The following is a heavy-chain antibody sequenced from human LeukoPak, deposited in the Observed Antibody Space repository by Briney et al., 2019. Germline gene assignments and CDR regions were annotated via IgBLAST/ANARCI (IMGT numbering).Heavy chain of an antibody. V-gene: IGHV3-23*01. J-gene: IGHJ4*02. Sequence: GGSLRLSCAASGFTFSTFAMIWVREPPGKGLEWGSSIFPSGGEIHYADSVRGRFTISRDNSKSTLSLQMNSLRAEDTAIYYCATYRQVLLPFESWGQGTLVTVSS. CDR1: GFTFSTFA. D-gene: IGHD2-8*02. CDR3: ATYRQVLLPFES. CDR2: IFPSGGEI.